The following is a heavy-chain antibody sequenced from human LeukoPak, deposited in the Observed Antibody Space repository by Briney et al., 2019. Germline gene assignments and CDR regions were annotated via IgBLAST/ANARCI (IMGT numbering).Heavy chain of an antibody. CDR1: GGSISSYY. CDR3: ARVDHDYDFWPGGAFDI. J-gene: IGHJ3*02. Sequence: SETLSLTCTVSGGSISSYYWSWIRQPAGKGLEWIGFIHNSGSTNYNPSLKSRATMSVDTSKNHFSLRLSSVTAADTAVYFCARVDHDYDFWPGGAFDIWGQGTMVTVSS. D-gene: IGHD3-3*01. V-gene: IGHV4-4*07. CDR2: IHNSGST.